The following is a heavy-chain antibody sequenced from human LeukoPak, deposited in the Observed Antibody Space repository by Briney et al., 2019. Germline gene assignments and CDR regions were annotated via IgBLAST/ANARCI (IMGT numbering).Heavy chain of an antibody. J-gene: IGHJ4*02. CDR2: ISSSGSTI. CDR3: ASDLDYGDSENY. D-gene: IGHD4-17*01. CDR1: GFTFSVYY. V-gene: IGHV3-11*04. Sequence: GGSLRLSCAASGFTFSVYYMSWIRQAPGKGLEWVSYISSSGSTIYYADSVKGRFTISRDNAKNSLYLQMNSLGAEDTAVYYCASDLDYGDSENYWGQGTLVTLSS.